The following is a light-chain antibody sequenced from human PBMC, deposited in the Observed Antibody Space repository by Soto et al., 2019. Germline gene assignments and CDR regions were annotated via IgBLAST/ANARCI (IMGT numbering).Light chain of an antibody. CDR3: QQSYSTPT. CDR1: QSISSW. J-gene: IGKJ4*01. Sequence: DIQMTQSPSTLSASVGDRVTITCWASQSISSWLAWYQQKPGKAPMLLIYAASTLQSGVPSRFGGSGSGTDFTLTISSLQPEDFATYYCQQSYSTPTFGGGTKVEIK. CDR2: AAS. V-gene: IGKV1-39*01.